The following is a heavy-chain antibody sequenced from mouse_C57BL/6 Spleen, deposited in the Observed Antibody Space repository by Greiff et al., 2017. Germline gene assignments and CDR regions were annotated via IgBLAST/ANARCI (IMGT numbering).Heavy chain of an antibody. D-gene: IGHD2-1*01. CDR1: GFTFSDYG. V-gene: IGHV5-17*01. J-gene: IGHJ4*01. CDR3: ARLGNHYAMDC. CDR2: ISSGSSTI. Sequence: EVKLVESGGGLVKPGGSLKLSCAASGFTFSDYGMHWVRQAPEKGLEWVAYISSGSSTIYYADTVKGRFTISRDNAKNTLFLQMTSLRSEDTAMYYCARLGNHYAMDCWGQGTSVTVSS.